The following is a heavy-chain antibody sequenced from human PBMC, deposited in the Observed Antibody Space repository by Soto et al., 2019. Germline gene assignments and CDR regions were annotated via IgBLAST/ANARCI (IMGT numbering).Heavy chain of an antibody. CDR3: GTSSRKDYHFAMDV. J-gene: IGHJ6*02. CDR2: IYSGGST. Sequence: GGSLILSCAASGFSVSSSDMSWVSKGPGEGLEWVSVIYSGGSTHDADYVKGRFSVSRDTSKNTVDLQMNSLRVDDTAVYYCGTSSRKDYHFAMDVWGQGTAVTVSS. CDR1: GFSVSSSD. V-gene: IGHV3-53*01. D-gene: IGHD6-6*01.